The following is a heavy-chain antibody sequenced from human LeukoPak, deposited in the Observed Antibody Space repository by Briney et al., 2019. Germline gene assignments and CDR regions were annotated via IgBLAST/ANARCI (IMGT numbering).Heavy chain of an antibody. J-gene: IGHJ5*02. CDR3: AKGVRSGTYYNCFDP. CDR2: ISGDGDNT. Sequence: GGSLRLSCAASGFSFSNYWMHWVRQAPGKGLEWISVISGDGDNTHYADSVKGRFTISRDNSKNSLYLQMSSLRADDTALYYCAKGVRSGTYYNCFDPWGQGTLVTVSS. CDR1: GFSFSNYW. V-gene: IGHV3-43*02. D-gene: IGHD1-26*01.